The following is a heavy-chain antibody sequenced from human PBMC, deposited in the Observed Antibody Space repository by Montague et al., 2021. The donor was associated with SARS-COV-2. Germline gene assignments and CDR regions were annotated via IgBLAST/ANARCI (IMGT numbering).Heavy chain of an antibody. Sequence: ETLSLTCSVSGGSISSYYWSWFRQSPGKGLEWIGYIFHSGITDYNPSLKSRVTISVDMSKNQFSLQLNSVTAVDSAVYYCARTEYNWNDWFDPWGQGTLVTVSS. CDR2: IFHSGIT. CDR3: ARTEYNWNDWFDP. CDR1: GGSISSYY. V-gene: IGHV4-59*13. J-gene: IGHJ5*02. D-gene: IGHD1-20*01.